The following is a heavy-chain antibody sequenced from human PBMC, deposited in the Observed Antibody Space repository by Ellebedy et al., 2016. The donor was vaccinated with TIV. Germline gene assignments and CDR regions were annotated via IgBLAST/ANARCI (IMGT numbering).Heavy chain of an antibody. J-gene: IGHJ6*02. CDR2: LDPEDGET. Sequence: AASVQVSCKVSEYTLTELSMHWVRPAPGKGLAWMGGLDPEDGETIYAQKFQGRITMTEDTFTDTAYMELSSLRSEDTAVYYCARDLLGFVGETYGRSSFGMDVWGQGTTVTVS. CDR1: EYTLTELS. CDR3: ARDLLGFVGETYGRSSFGMDV. D-gene: IGHD3-10*01. V-gene: IGHV1-24*01.